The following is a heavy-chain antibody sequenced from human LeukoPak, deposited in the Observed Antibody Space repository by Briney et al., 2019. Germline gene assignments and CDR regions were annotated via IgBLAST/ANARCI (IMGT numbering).Heavy chain of an antibody. J-gene: IGHJ4*02. D-gene: IGHD3-3*01. V-gene: IGHV3-23*01. CDR3: AKGDGLAKYYDFWSGYFRLFDY. Sequence: GGSLRLSCAASGFPFSSFAMSWVRQAPGKGLEWVSSVNGPGGSTWYADSVKGRFTISRDSSKNTLFLQMNSLRAEDTAVYYCAKGDGLAKYYDFWSGYFRLFDYWGQGTLVTVSS. CDR2: VNGPGGST. CDR1: GFPFSSFA.